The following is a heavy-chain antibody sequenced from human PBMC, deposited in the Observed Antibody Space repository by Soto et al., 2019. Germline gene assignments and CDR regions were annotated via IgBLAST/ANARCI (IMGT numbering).Heavy chain of an antibody. CDR1: GGSFSGYY. D-gene: IGHD5-12*01. CDR3: ARGRDSGFIRRYNWFDP. CDR2: INHSGST. J-gene: IGHJ5*02. Sequence: SSETLSLTCAVYGGSFSGYYWSWIRQPPGKGLEWIGEINHSGSTNYNPSLKSRVTISVDTSKNQFSLKLSSVTAADTAVYYCARGRDSGFIRRYNWFDPWGQGTLVTVSS. V-gene: IGHV4-34*01.